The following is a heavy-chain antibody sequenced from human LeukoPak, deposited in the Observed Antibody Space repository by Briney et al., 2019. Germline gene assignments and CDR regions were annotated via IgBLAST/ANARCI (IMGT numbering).Heavy chain of an antibody. CDR1: GYTFTGYY. CDR3: ARDGPYYYETNWFDP. V-gene: IGHV1-2*02. CDR2: INPNSGGT. D-gene: IGHD3-22*01. J-gene: IGHJ5*02. Sequence: ASVKVSCKASGYTFTGYYIHWVRQAPGQGPEWMGWINPNSGGTNYAQTFQGRVTMTRDTSTSTVYMELSSLRSEDTAVYYCARDGPYYYETNWFDPWGQGTLVTVSS.